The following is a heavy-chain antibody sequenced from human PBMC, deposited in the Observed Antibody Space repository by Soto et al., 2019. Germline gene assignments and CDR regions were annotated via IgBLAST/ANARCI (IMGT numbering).Heavy chain of an antibody. D-gene: IGHD3-3*01. J-gene: IGHJ4*02. CDR2: IYYSGST. Sequence: QVQLQESGPGLVKPSETLSLTCSVSGGSIGSYYWSWIRQPPGKGLEWIGYIYYSGSTNYNPSLRARVTISVDTSKTQSSPKLSSVTAADTAVYYCARGGWRQIDYWGQGTLVTVSS. CDR1: GGSIGSYY. CDR3: ARGGWRQIDY. V-gene: IGHV4-59*08.